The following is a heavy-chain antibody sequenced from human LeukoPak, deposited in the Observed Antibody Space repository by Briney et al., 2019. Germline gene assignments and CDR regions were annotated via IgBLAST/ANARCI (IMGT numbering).Heavy chain of an antibody. CDR3: AKDEATVVTPYYFDY. CDR1: GFTLSSYG. CDR2: IRYDGSNK. Sequence: GGSLRLSCAASGFTLSSYGMHWVHQAPGKGLEWVAFIRYDGSNKYYADSVKGRFTISRDNSKNTLYLQMNSLRAEDTAVYYCAKDEATVVTPYYFDYWGQGTLVTASS. D-gene: IGHD4-23*01. J-gene: IGHJ4*02. V-gene: IGHV3-30*02.